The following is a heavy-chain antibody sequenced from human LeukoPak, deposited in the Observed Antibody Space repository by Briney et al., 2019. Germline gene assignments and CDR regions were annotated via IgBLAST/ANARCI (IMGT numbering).Heavy chain of an antibody. CDR2: ISYDGSNK. J-gene: IGHJ4*02. V-gene: IGHV3-30*18. CDR1: GFPFSSYG. D-gene: IGHD3-3*01. Sequence: GGSLRLSCAASGFPFSSYGMHWVRQAPGKGLEWVAVISYDGSNKYYADSVKGRFTISRDNSKNTLYLQMNSLRAEDTAVYYCAKESGGGYDFWSGYYSDAAYWGQGTLVTVSS. CDR3: AKESGGGYDFWSGYYSDAAY.